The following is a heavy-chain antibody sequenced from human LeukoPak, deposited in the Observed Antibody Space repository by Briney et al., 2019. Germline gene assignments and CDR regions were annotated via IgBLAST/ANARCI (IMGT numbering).Heavy chain of an antibody. Sequence: GGSLRLSCAASGFTFSSYGMHWVRQAPGKGLEWVAVIWYDGSNKYYADSVKGRFTISGDNAKNSLYLQMNSLRAEDTAVYYCARVGTVRGVPHFDYWGQGTLVTVSS. J-gene: IGHJ4*02. V-gene: IGHV3-33*01. CDR3: ARVGTVRGVPHFDY. CDR1: GFTFSSYG. CDR2: IWYDGSNK. D-gene: IGHD3-10*01.